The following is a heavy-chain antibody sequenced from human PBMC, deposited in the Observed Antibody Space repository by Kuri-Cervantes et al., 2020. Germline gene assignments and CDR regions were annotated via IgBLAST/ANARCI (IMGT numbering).Heavy chain of an antibody. D-gene: IGHD4-17*01. CDR1: GGSISSGDYY. CDR2: IYYSGST. CDR3: ARDRMTTVTTYYFDY. V-gene: IGHV4-30-4*01. Sequence: LRLSCTVSGGSISSGDYYWSWIRQPPGKGLEWIGYIYYSGSTYCNPSLKSRVTISVDTSKNQFSLKLSSVTAADTAVYYCARDRMTTVTTYYFDYWGQGTLVTVSS. J-gene: IGHJ4*02.